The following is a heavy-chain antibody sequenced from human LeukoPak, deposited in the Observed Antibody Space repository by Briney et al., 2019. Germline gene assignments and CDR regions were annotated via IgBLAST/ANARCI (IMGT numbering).Heavy chain of an antibody. CDR3: ARVMGASWFFYLDV. Sequence: SETLSLTCAVSGDSISNNWWSWVRQSPGMRLEWIGQIFHRGMPNYNPSLKSRVTMSIDKSNKQLSLRMTSVTAADTAVYYCARVMGASWFFYLDVWGKGTTVTVSS. CDR2: IFHRGMP. CDR1: GDSISNNW. J-gene: IGHJ6*03. D-gene: IGHD3-16*02. V-gene: IGHV4-4*02.